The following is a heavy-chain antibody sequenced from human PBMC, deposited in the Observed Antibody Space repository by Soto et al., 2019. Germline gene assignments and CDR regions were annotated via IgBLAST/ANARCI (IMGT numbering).Heavy chain of an antibody. D-gene: IGHD3-16*02. J-gene: IGHJ4*02. CDR3: AKKGREITFGGVIAD. CDR1: GFTFSSYA. Sequence: EVQLLESGGGLVQPGGSLRLSCAASGFTFSSYAMSWVRQAPGKGLEWVSAISGSGGSTYYADSVKGRFTISRDNSKNTLYLQMNSLRAEDTAVYYCAKKGREITFGGVIADWGQGTLVTVPS. V-gene: IGHV3-23*01. CDR2: ISGSGGST.